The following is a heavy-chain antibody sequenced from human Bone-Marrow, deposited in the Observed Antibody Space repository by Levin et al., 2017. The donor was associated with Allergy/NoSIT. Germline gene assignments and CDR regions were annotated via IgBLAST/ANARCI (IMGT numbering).Heavy chain of an antibody. Sequence: GGSLRLSCAASGFTFSSYAMSWVRQAPGKGLEWVSAISGSGGSTYYADSVKGRFTISRDNSKNTLYLQMNSLRAEDTAVYYCAKHPPATRVVSSYYYYYMDVWGKGTTVTVSS. CDR3: AKHPPATRVVSSYYYYYMDV. V-gene: IGHV3-23*01. J-gene: IGHJ6*03. CDR1: GFTFSSYA. CDR2: ISGSGGST. D-gene: IGHD3-22*01.